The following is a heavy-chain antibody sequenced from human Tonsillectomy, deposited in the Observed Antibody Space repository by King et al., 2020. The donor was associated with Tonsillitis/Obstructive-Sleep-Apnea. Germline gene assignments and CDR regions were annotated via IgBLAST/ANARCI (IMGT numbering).Heavy chain of an antibody. V-gene: IGHV4-59*01. CDR1: GGSISSYY. J-gene: IGHJ3*02. CDR3: AREGAGMNAFDI. CDR2: IYYSGGT. D-gene: IGHD1-14*01. Sequence: VQLQESGPGLVKPSETLSLTCTVPGGSISSYYWSWIRQPPGKVLECIGYIYYSGGTNYKPSLKSRITISVDTSKNQFSLKLSSVTAADTAVYYCAREGAGMNAFDIWGQGTMVTVSS.